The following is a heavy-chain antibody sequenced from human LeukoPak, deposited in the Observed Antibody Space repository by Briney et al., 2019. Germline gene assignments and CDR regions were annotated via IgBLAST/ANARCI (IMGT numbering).Heavy chain of an antibody. CDR2: MNGDGTIT. CDR3: ARAYGSGWFDTFEI. Sequence: GGSLRLSCTASGFIFSSSWLHWVRQAPGQGLVWVSRMNGDGTITDYADSVKGRFTISRDNAKNTLYLQMNSLRAEDTAVFYCARAYGSGWFDTFEIWGQGTMVTVSS. D-gene: IGHD6-19*01. V-gene: IGHV3-74*01. J-gene: IGHJ3*02. CDR1: GFIFSSSW.